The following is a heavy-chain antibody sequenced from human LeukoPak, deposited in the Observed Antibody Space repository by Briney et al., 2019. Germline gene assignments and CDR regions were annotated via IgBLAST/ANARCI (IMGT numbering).Heavy chain of an antibody. D-gene: IGHD3-22*01. V-gene: IGHV1-18*01. Sequence: GASVKVSCKASGYTFTSYGISWVRQAPGQGLEWMGWISAYNGNTNYAQKLRGRVTMTTDTSTSTAYMELRSLRSDDTAVYYCARYYDSSGYRIFDYWGQGTLVTVSS. CDR2: ISAYNGNT. CDR3: ARYYDSSGYRIFDY. J-gene: IGHJ4*02. CDR1: GYTFTSYG.